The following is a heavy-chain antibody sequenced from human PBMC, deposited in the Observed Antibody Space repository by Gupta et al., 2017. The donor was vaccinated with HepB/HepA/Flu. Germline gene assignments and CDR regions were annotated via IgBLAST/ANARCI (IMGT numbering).Heavy chain of an antibody. CDR2: ISGTGAGT. J-gene: IGHJ6*03. D-gene: IGHD3-3*01. V-gene: IGHV3-23*01. Sequence: EVQLLESGGGLVQPVGSLRLSCAASGFTFSRSAIRWVRQAPGKGLEWVSVISGTGAGTYYADSVKGRFTISRDNSKSTLYLQMNSLRAEDTAEYYCAKGRFSPDYYMDVWGKGTTVTVSS. CDR1: GFTFSRSA. CDR3: AKGRFSPDYYMDV.